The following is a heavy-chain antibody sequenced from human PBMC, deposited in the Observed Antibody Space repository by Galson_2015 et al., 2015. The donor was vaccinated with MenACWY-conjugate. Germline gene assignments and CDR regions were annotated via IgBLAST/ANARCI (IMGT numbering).Heavy chain of an antibody. J-gene: IGHJ4*02. D-gene: IGHD2/OR15-2a*01. CDR1: GFTFSNAW. CDR3: TTDYFGQYFFDS. CDR2: IKSKTLSGTP. V-gene: IGHV3-15*01. Sequence: SLRLSCAASGFTFSNAWMTWVRQAPGKGLEWVGRIKSKTLSGTPDYAAPVNGRFTISRDDSRNTVYLEMNGLKAEDTGLYYCTTDYFGQYFFDSWGQGTPVTVSS.